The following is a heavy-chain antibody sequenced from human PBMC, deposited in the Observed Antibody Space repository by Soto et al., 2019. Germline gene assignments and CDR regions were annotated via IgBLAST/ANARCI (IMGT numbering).Heavy chain of an antibody. CDR3: ARGYNWNYGRGAGSLLFDY. CDR2: IYYSGST. CDR1: GDSISSGDYY. Sequence: HVQLQESGPGLVKPSQTLSLTCTVSGDSISSGDYYWSLIRQSPGKDLEWIGYIYYSGSTYYNPSLKSRITMSVDTSKNQFSLKLSSVTAADTAVYYCARGYNWNYGRGAGSLLFDYWGHGTLVTVSS. D-gene: IGHD1-7*01. V-gene: IGHV4-30-4*01. J-gene: IGHJ4*01.